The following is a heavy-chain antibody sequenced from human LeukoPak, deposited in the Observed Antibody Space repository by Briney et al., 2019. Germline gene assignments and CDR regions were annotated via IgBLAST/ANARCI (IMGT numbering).Heavy chain of an antibody. CDR1: GFTVSSNY. CDR2: IYSGGST. D-gene: IGHD3-3*01. Sequence: PGGSLRLSCAASGFTVSSNYMSWVRQAPGKGLEWVSVIYSGGSTYYADSVKGRFTISRGNSKNTLYLQMNSLRAEDTAVYYCASFTQYYDFWPDAFDIWGQGTMVTVSS. J-gene: IGHJ3*02. V-gene: IGHV3-66*01. CDR3: ASFTQYYDFWPDAFDI.